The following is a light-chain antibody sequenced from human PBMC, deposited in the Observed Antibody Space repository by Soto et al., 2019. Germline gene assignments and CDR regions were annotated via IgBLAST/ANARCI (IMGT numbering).Light chain of an antibody. CDR3: NSYTTSSTYV. Sequence: QSALTQPASVSGSPGQSITISCTGTLSDIGGYNYVSWYQQHPGNAPKLIISEVSNRPSGDSNRFSGSKSGNTASLTISGLQAEDEADYYCNSYTTSSTYVFGTGTKVTVL. V-gene: IGLV2-14*01. CDR2: EVS. J-gene: IGLJ1*01. CDR1: LSDIGGYNY.